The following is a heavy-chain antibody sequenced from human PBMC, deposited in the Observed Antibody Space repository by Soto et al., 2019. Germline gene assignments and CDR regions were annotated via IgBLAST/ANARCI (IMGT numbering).Heavy chain of an antibody. J-gene: IGHJ4*02. Sequence: EASVKVSCKASGYSFATSGISWVRQAPGQGLEWMGWISVYNGNTNYDQKLRDRVTMTTDTSTSTAYLEWSSLKASDTAIYYCARSYGGEYYDSRSYYYAYWGQGTLVTVSS. CDR2: ISVYNGNT. CDR3: ARSYGGEYYDSRSYYYAY. CDR1: GYSFATSG. V-gene: IGHV1-18*01. D-gene: IGHD3-22*01.